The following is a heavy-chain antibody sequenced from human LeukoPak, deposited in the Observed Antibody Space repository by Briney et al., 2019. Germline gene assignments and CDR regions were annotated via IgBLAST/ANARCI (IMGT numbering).Heavy chain of an antibody. D-gene: IGHD6-19*01. CDR2: IYYSGST. CDR1: GGSISGYY. V-gene: IGHV4-59*01. Sequence: PSETLSLTCTVSGGSISGYYWSWIRQPPGKGLEWIGYIYYSGSTNYKPSLKSRVTISVDTSKNQFSLKLSSVTAAAPAVYYWAGTGGGSGGYWGQGTLVTVSS. J-gene: IGHJ4*02. CDR3: AGTGGGSGGY.